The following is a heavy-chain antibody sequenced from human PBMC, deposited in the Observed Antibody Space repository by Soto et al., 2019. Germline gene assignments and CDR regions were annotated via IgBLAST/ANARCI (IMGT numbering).Heavy chain of an antibody. CDR1: GFSLSTSGVG. CDR3: ANRDEVGSPFDP. V-gene: IGHV2-5*02. J-gene: IGHJ5*02. Sequence: ESGPTLVNPTQTLTLTRTFSGFSLSTSGVGVGWIRHPPGKALEWLALIYWDDDKRYSPSLKSRLTFTKDTSKKQVVLTMTNMDPVDTDTYFCANRDEVGSPFDPWGQGTLVSVSS. CDR2: IYWDDDK. D-gene: IGHD6-19*01.